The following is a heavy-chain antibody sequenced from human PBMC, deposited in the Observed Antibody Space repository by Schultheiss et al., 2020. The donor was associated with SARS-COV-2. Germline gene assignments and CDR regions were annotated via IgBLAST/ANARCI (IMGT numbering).Heavy chain of an antibody. D-gene: IGHD3-3*01. Sequence: ASVKVSCKASGYTFTSYDINWVRQAPGQGLEWMGWMNPNSGNTGYAQKFQGRVTMTRNTSISTAYMELSSLRSEDTAVYYCAREAIFGVVTPYYYGMDVWGQGTTVTVSS. J-gene: IGHJ6*02. CDR1: GYTFTSYD. CDR3: AREAIFGVVTPYYYGMDV. V-gene: IGHV1-8*01. CDR2: MNPNSGNT.